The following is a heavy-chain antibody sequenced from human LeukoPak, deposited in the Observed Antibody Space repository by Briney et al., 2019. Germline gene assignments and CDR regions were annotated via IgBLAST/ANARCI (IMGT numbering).Heavy chain of an antibody. D-gene: IGHD2-2*01. V-gene: IGHV4-38-2*01. CDR1: GYSISSGYY. CDR2: IYHSGST. CDR3: GRMLGYCSSTSCTEYYFDY. J-gene: IGHJ4*02. Sequence: SETLSLTCAVSGYSISSGYYWGWIRQPPGKGLEWIGSIYHSGSTYYNPSLKSRVTISVDTSKNQFSLKLSSVTAADTAVYYCGRMLGYCSSTSCTEYYFDYWGQGTLVTVSS.